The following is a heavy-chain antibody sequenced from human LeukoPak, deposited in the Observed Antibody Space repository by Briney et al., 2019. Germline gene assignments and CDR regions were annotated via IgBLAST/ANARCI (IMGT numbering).Heavy chain of an antibody. CDR3: ARGARPNYDSSGYRPLDFDY. CDR2: IYYSGST. Sequence: SETLSLTCAVYGGSFSGYYWSWIRQPPGKWLEWIGYIYYSGSTNYNPSLKSRVTISVDTSKNQFSLKLSSVTAADTAVYYCARGARPNYDSSGYRPLDFDYWGQGTLVTVSS. V-gene: IGHV4-59*01. D-gene: IGHD3-22*01. CDR1: GGSFSGYY. J-gene: IGHJ4*02.